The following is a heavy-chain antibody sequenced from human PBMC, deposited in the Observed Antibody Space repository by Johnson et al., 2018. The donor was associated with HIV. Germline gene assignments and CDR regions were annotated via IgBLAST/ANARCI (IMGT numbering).Heavy chain of an antibody. V-gene: IGHV3-64*01. J-gene: IGHJ3*02. CDR1: GFIFSSYA. CDR2: ISSNGGST. Sequence: VQLVESGGGLVQPGGSLRLSCAASGFIFSSYAMHWVRQAPGKGLQYVSAISSNGGSTYYANSVKGRFTISRDNSRNTLYLQMSRLRVEDMAVYYCARDVASVYGSGDHAFDIWGQGTMVTVSS. CDR3: ARDVASVYGSGDHAFDI. D-gene: IGHD3-10*01.